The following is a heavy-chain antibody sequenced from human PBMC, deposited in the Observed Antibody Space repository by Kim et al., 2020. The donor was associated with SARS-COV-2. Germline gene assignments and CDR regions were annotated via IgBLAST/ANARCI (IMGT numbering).Heavy chain of an antibody. J-gene: IGHJ3*02. CDR3: ARDGFITMIVVTSGAFDI. D-gene: IGHD3-22*01. CDR1: GFTFSSYG. CDR2: ISYDGSNK. Sequence: GGSLRLSCAASGFTFSSYGMHWVRQAPGKGLEWVAVISYDGSNKYYADSVKGRFTISRDNSKNTLYLQMNSLRAEDTAVYYCARDGFITMIVVTSGAFDIWGQGTMVTVSS. V-gene: IGHV3-33*05.